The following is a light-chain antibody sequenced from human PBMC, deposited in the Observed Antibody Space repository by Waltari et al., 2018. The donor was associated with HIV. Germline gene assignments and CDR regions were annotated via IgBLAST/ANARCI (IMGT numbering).Light chain of an antibody. CDR1: QSLRRTY. CDR2: GAS. J-gene: IGKJ5*01. Sequence: EIVLTQSPDTLSLSPGEGATLSCRASQSLRRTYLAWYQQKPGQAPRLLIYGASARATGSPDGFRGRGSGTDCTLTISRLVPEDFAVYYCQQYDNSPVTFGQGTRLEIK. V-gene: IGKV3-20*01. CDR3: QQYDNSPVT.